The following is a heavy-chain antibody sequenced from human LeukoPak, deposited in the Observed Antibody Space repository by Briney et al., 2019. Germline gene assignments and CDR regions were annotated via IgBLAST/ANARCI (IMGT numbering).Heavy chain of an antibody. CDR1: GGSFSGYY. Sequence: PSETLSLTCAVYGGSFSGYYWSWIRQPPGKGLEWIGEINHSGSTNYNPSLKSRVTISVDTSKNQFSLKLSSVTAADTAVYYCARDTTPYSSGWHDYWGQGTLVTVSS. V-gene: IGHV4-34*01. CDR3: ARDTTPYSSGWHDY. D-gene: IGHD6-19*01. CDR2: INHSGST. J-gene: IGHJ4*02.